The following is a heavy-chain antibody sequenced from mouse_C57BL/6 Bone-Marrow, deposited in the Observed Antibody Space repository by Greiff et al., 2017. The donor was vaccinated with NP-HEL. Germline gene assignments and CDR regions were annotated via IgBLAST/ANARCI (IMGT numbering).Heavy chain of an antibody. J-gene: IGHJ1*03. CDR2: ISYSGST. D-gene: IGHD1-1*01. Sequence: EVQLQQSGPGLAKPSQTLSLTCSVTGYSITSDYWNWIRKFPGNKLEYMGYISYSGSTYYNPSLKSRISIIRDTSKNQYYLQLNSVTTEDTATHYCARYPSYYGSSAGYFDVWGTGTTVTVSS. V-gene: IGHV3-8*01. CDR1: GYSITSDY. CDR3: ARYPSYYGSSAGYFDV.